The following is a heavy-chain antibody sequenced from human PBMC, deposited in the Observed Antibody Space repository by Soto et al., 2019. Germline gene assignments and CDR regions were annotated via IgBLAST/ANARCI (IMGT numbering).Heavy chain of an antibody. D-gene: IGHD1-26*01. CDR3: GKGGSHTVDY. CDR2: MSYDGSNE. V-gene: IGHV3-30*18. CDR1: GFTFSHYA. J-gene: IGHJ4*02. Sequence: QVQLVESGGGVVQPGRSLRLSCAASGFTFSHYAMHWFRQAPGKGLEWVALMSYDGSNEDYADSVKGRFTISRDNSKNTRYLQMHSLRAEDTAVYYCGKGGSHTVDYWGKGTLAPVSS.